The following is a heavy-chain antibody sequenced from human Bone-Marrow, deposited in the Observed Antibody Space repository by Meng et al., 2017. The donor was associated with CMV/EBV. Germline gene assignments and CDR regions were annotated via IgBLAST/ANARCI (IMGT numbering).Heavy chain of an antibody. CDR1: GFTFSSYG. V-gene: IGHV3-21*06. CDR2: ISGSNRYI. Sequence: GGSLRLSCAASGFTFSSYGMHWVRQSPGKGLEWVSSISGSNRYINYAESVRGRFTVSRDNAKNSLSLQMNSLRGDDTAVYYCTRVDCSGPSCHLRPFDIWGQGKMVTFSS. CDR3: TRVDCSGPSCHLRPFDI. J-gene: IGHJ3*02. D-gene: IGHD2-2*01.